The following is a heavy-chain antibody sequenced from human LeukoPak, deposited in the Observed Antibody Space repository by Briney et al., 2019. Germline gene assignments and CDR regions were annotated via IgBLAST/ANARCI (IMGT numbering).Heavy chain of an antibody. J-gene: IGHJ4*02. Sequence: GGSLRLSCAASGFTFSSYWMHWVRQAPGKGLEWVSAISNNGGYTYYADSVQGRFTISRDNSKSTLCLQMNSLRAEDTAVYYCSKQLGYCSDGSCYFPYWGQGTLVTVSS. D-gene: IGHD2-15*01. CDR1: GFTFSSYW. CDR2: ISNNGGYT. CDR3: SKQLGYCSDGSCYFPY. V-gene: IGHV3-23*01.